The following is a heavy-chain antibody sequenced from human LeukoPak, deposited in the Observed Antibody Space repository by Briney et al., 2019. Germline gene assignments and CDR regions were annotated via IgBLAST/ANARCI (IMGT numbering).Heavy chain of an antibody. D-gene: IGHD6-13*01. CDR1: GYTFTSYY. Sequence: ASVKVSCKASGYTFTSYYMHLVRQAPGQGLEWMGIINPSGGSTSYAQKFQGRVTMTRDTSTSTVYMELSSLRSEDTAVYYCAREQLVLGGMDVWGQGTTVTVSS. CDR3: AREQLVLGGMDV. V-gene: IGHV1-46*01. CDR2: INPSGGST. J-gene: IGHJ6*02.